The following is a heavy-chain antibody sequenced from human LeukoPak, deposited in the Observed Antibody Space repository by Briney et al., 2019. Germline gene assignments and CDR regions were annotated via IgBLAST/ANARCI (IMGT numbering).Heavy chain of an antibody. CDR1: GFTFDDYA. J-gene: IGHJ3*02. CDR3: AKIPDTFEPFDI. CDR2: ISWNSGSI. V-gene: IGHV3-9*01. Sequence: GGSLRLSCAASGFTFDDYAMHWVRQAPGKGLEWVSGISWNSGSIGYADSVKGRFTISRDNAKNSLYLQMNSLRAEDTALYYCAKIPDTFEPFDIWGQGTMVTVSS. D-gene: IGHD3-10*01.